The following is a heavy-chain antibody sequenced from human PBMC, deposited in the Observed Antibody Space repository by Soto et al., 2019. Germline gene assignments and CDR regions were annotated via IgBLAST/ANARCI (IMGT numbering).Heavy chain of an antibody. CDR2: ISYDGSNK. CDR3: ARILTIFAPILPTINYYYYYGMDF. D-gene: IGHD3-3*01. V-gene: IGHV3-30-3*01. Sequence: GGSLRLSCAASGFTFSSYAMHWVRQAPGKGLEWVAVISYDGSNKYYADSVKGRFTISRDNSKNTLYLQMNSLRTEDTAVYYCARILTIFAPILPTINYYYYYGMDFWGQGTTVTVSS. J-gene: IGHJ6*02. CDR1: GFTFSSYA.